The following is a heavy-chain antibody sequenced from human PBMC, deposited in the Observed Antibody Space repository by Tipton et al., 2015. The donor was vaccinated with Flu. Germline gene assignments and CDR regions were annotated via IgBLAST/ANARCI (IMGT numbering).Heavy chain of an antibody. CDR2: IYTSGAT. J-gene: IGHJ4*02. CDR1: GGSLSSYY. V-gene: IGHV4-4*07. Sequence: TLSLTCTVSGGSLSSYYWSWIRQPAGKGLEWIGRIYTSGATNYNPSLKSRLTMSVDASKQQFSLKLRSVTAADTVVYYCAIGSGSGTFMIFDHRGQGTLVAVSS. D-gene: IGHD3-10*01. CDR3: AIGSGSGTFMIFDH.